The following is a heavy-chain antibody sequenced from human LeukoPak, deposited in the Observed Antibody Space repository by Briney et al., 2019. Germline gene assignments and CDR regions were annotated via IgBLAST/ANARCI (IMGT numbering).Heavy chain of an antibody. V-gene: IGHV1-2*02. CDR1: GYTFTGYY. J-gene: IGHJ4*02. CDR3: ARDHYHKIHSVMVTAPDY. CDR2: INPNSGGT. D-gene: IGHD2-21*02. Sequence: ASVKVSCKASGYTFTGYYMHWVRQAPGQGLEWVGWINPNSGGTNYAQKFQGRVTMTRDTSISTAYMELSRLRSDDTAVYYCARDHYHKIHSVMVTAPDYWGQGTLVIVSS.